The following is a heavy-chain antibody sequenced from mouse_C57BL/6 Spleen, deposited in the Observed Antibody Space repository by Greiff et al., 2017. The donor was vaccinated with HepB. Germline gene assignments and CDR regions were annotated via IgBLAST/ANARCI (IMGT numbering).Heavy chain of an antibody. V-gene: IGHV1-42*01. D-gene: IGHD1-1*01. CDR3: AREEFGIYYGSSHYFDY. J-gene: IGHJ2*01. Sequence: EVQRVESGPELVKPGASVKISCKASGYSFTGYYMNWVKQSPEKSLEWIGEINPSTGGTTYNQKFKAKATLTVDKSSSTAYMQLKSLTSEDSAVYYCAREEFGIYYGSSHYFDYWGQGTTLTVSS. CDR1: GYSFTGYY. CDR2: INPSTGGT.